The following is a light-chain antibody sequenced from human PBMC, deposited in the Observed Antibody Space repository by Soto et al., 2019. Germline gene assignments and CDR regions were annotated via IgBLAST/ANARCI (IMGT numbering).Light chain of an antibody. J-gene: IGKJ2*01. V-gene: IGKV3-15*01. CDR1: QSVSSN. CDR2: GAS. CDR3: PQYNTWPQYN. Sequence: EVVMTQSPATVSVSPGERATLSCRASQSVSSNLAWYQQKPGQAPRLLIYGASTRATGTPARFSGSGSGTEFTLTISSLQSEDFAVYYCPQYNTWPQYNFGNRTKVDI.